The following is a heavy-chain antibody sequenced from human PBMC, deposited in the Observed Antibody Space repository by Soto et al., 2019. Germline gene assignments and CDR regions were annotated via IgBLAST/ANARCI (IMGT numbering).Heavy chain of an antibody. J-gene: IGHJ6*03. V-gene: IGHV3-11*01. CDR1: GFTFSDYY. CDR3: ARVPPPPSITIFGVALSGYYYMDV. Sequence: GGSLRLSCAASGFTFSDYYMSWIRQAPGKGLEWVSYISSSGSTIYYADSVKGRFTISRDNAKNSLYLQMNSLRAEDTAVDYCARVPPPPSITIFGVALSGYYYMDVWGKGTTVTVSS. CDR2: ISSSGSTI. D-gene: IGHD3-3*01.